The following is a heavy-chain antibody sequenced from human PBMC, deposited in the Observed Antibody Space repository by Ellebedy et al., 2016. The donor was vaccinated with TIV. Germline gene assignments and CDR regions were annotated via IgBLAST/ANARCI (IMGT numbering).Heavy chain of an antibody. D-gene: IGHD6-13*01. J-gene: IGHJ2*01. CDR3: ARDLRSSWYDWYFDL. Sequence: SETLSLTCTVSGGSISSGDYYWSWIRQPPGKGLEWIGYIYYSGSTYYTPSLKSRVTISVDTSKNQFSLKLSSVTAADTAVYYCARDLRSSWYDWYFDLWGRGTLVTVSS. V-gene: IGHV4-30-4*01. CDR2: IYYSGST. CDR1: GGSISSGDYY.